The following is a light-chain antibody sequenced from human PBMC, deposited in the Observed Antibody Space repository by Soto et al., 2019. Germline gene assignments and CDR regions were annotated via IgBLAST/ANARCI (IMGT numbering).Light chain of an antibody. J-gene: IGLJ2*01. CDR2: YDD. CDR1: SSNIGNNA. Sequence: QPVLTQPPSVSEAPRQRVTISCSGSSSNIGNNAVNWYQQLPGKAPKLLIYYDDLLPSGVSDRFSGSKSGTSASLAISGLQSEDEADYYCAAWDDSRNGPVFGGGTKLTVL. CDR3: AAWDDSRNGPV. V-gene: IGLV1-36*01.